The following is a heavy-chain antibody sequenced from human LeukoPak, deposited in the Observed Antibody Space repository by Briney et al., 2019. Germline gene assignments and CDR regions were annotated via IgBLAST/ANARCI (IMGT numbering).Heavy chain of an antibody. Sequence: SETLSLTCTVSGGSISNYYWSWIRQPPGKGLEWIGYIYYSGSTNYNPSLKSRVTISLDTSKNHFSLKLSSVTAADTAIHYCARVAGAFDIWGQGTMVTVSS. CDR1: GGSISNYY. D-gene: IGHD6-25*01. V-gene: IGHV4-59*01. CDR3: ARVAGAFDI. CDR2: IYYSGST. J-gene: IGHJ3*02.